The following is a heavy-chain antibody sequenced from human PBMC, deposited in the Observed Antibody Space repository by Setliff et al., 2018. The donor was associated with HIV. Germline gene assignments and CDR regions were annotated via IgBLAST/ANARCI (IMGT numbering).Heavy chain of an antibody. CDR2: IYYSGTT. D-gene: IGHD2-15*01. Sequence: SETLSLTCTVSGGSISSNWWGWIRQPPGKGLEWIGYIYYSGTTNFNPSLRSRATISFDTSKNQFSLNLTSVTAADTAVYYCARAPFRGGSFGWFDPWGQGTLVTVSS. J-gene: IGHJ5*02. CDR1: GGSISSNW. V-gene: IGHV4-59*12. CDR3: ARAPFRGGSFGWFDP.